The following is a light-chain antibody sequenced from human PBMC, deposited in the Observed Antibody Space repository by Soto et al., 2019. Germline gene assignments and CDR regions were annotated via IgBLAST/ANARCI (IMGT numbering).Light chain of an antibody. V-gene: IGKV3-11*01. CDR3: QQRTDWPPLT. CDR2: DAS. J-gene: IGKJ4*01. CDR1: QNIKTY. Sequence: EIVLTQSPATLSLSPGESATLSCRASQNIKTYLAWYQQKPGQAPRLLMFDASNMASGTPARFSGSGSGTDFTLTISSLEPEDFGVYYCQQRTDWPPLTFGGGTNVQIK.